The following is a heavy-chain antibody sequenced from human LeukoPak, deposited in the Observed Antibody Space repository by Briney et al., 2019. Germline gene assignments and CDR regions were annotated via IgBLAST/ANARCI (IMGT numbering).Heavy chain of an antibody. CDR1: GFTFSNYG. Sequence: GRSLRLSCAASGFTFSNYGMYWVRQAPGKGLEWVAVIWSDGSEQYYADSVKGRFTISRDNSKNTLYLQMNSLGAEDTAVYHCARDQNNAWYQMYVWGQGTTVIVSS. J-gene: IGHJ6*02. V-gene: IGHV3-33*07. D-gene: IGHD6-13*01. CDR2: IWSDGSEQ. CDR3: ARDQNNAWYQMYV.